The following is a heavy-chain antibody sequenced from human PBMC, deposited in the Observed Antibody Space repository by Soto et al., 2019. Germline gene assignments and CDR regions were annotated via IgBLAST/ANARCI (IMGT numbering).Heavy chain of an antibody. CDR1: GFTFSSYS. Sequence: PGGSLRLSCAASGFTFSSYSMNWVRQAPGKVLEWVSYISSISSTIYYADSVKGRFTISRDNAKNSLYLQMNSLRAEDTAVYYCAREMAALNYFDYWGQGTLVTVSS. CDR2: ISSISSTI. V-gene: IGHV3-48*01. CDR3: AREMAALNYFDY. D-gene: IGHD2-15*01. J-gene: IGHJ4*02.